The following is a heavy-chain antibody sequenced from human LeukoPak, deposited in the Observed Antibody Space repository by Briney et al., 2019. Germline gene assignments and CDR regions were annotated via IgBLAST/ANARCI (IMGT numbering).Heavy chain of an antibody. CDR2: IDSTSAYI. D-gene: IGHD2-2*01. J-gene: IGHJ4*02. CDR3: ARLAYCSSASRRNLYYFDS. CDR1: GFTFSSYS. Sequence: GGSLRLSCAASGFTFSSYSINWVRQAPGKGLEWVSSIDSTSAYIFYADAVKGRFTISRDNAKDSLDLQMSSLRVEDTAVYYCARLAYCSSASRRNLYYFDSWGQGTLVTVSS. V-gene: IGHV3-21*01.